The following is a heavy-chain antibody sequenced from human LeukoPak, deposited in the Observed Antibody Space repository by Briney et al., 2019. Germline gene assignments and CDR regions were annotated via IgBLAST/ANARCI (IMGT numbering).Heavy chain of an antibody. J-gene: IGHJ4*02. Sequence: PSETLSLTCAVYGGSFSGYYWSWIRQPPGKGLEWIGEINHSGSTNYNPSLKSRVTISVDTSKNQFSLKLSPVTAADTAVYYCARGRGGYCSSTSCYSSDYWGQGTLVTVSS. V-gene: IGHV4-34*01. D-gene: IGHD2-2*02. CDR3: ARGRGGYCSSTSCYSSDY. CDR1: GGSFSGYY. CDR2: INHSGST.